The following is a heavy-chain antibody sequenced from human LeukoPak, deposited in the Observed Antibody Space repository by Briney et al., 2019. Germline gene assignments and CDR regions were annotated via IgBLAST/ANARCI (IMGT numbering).Heavy chain of an antibody. Sequence: SETLSLTCTVSGGSISSYYWSWIRQPPGKGLEWIGYIYYSGSTNYNPSLRSRVTISVDTSKNQSSLKLSSVTAADTAVYYCARVEAAGIDYWGQGTLVTVSS. CDR1: GGSISSYY. D-gene: IGHD6-13*01. CDR2: IYYSGST. CDR3: ARVEAAGIDY. V-gene: IGHV4-59*01. J-gene: IGHJ4*02.